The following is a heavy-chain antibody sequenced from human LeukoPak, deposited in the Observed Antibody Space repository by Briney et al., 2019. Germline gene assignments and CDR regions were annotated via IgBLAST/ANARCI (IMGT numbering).Heavy chain of an antibody. Sequence: PSETLSLTCTVSGGSISSSSYYWGWIRQPPGKGLEWIGYIYYSGSTNYNPSLKSRVTISVDTSKNQFSLKLSSVTAADTAVYYCAGSNTMVTADDAFDIWGQGTMVTVSS. CDR2: IYYSGST. D-gene: IGHD3-10*01. CDR3: AGSNTMVTADDAFDI. J-gene: IGHJ3*02. CDR1: GGSISSSSYY. V-gene: IGHV4-61*05.